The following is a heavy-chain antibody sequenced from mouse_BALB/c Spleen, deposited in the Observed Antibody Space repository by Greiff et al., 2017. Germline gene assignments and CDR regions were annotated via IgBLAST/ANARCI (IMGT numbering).Heavy chain of an antibody. J-gene: IGHJ3*01. CDR1: GYTFTSYY. D-gene: IGHD4-1*02. Sequence: VKLMESGAELVKPGASVKLSCKASGYTFTSYYMYWVKQRPGQGLEWIGEINPSNGGTNFNEKFKSKATLTVDKSSSTAYMQLSSLTSEDSAVYYCTTTGPFAYWGQGTLVTVSA. V-gene: IGHV1S81*02. CDR2: INPSNGGT. CDR3: TTTGPFAY.